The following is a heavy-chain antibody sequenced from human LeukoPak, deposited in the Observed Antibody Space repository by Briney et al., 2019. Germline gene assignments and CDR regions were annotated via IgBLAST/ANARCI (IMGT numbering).Heavy chain of an antibody. CDR3: AKANPRLLWFGED. CDR1: GFTFSSYA. V-gene: IGHV3-23*01. Sequence: GGSLRLSCAASGFTFSSYAMSWVRQAPGKGLEWVSAISGSGGSTYYADSVKGRFTITRDNSKNTQYLQMNSLRAEDTAVYYCAKANPRLLWFGEDWGQGTLVTVSS. J-gene: IGHJ4*02. CDR2: ISGSGGST. D-gene: IGHD3-10*01.